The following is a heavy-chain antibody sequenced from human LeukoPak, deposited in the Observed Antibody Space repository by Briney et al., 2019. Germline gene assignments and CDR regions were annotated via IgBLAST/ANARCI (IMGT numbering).Heavy chain of an antibody. CDR2: IGAYNGNT. CDR3: AANVETGRGDFDI. CDR1: GYTFTDYY. Sequence: ASVKVSCKASGYTFTDYYMHWVRQAPGQGLEWMGWIGAYNGNTNYAQKLQGRVTMTTDTSTSTAYMELRSLRSDDTAVYYCAANVETGRGDFDIWGQGTLVTVSS. J-gene: IGHJ3*02. D-gene: IGHD1-14*01. V-gene: IGHV1-18*04.